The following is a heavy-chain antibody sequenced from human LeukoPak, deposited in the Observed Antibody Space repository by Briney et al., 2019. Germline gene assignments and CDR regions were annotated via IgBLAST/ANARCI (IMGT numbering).Heavy chain of an antibody. CDR1: GFTFSSYA. CDR3: AKAGGGYVWGRVGSFDI. D-gene: IGHD3-16*01. CDR2: ISGGGGST. V-gene: IGHV3-23*01. J-gene: IGHJ3*02. Sequence: PGGSLRLSCAASGFTFSSYAMSWVRQAPGKGLEWVSAISGGGGSTYYADSVKGRFTISRDNSKNTLYLQMNSLRAEDTAVYYWAKAGGGYVWGRVGSFDIWGQGTMVTVSS.